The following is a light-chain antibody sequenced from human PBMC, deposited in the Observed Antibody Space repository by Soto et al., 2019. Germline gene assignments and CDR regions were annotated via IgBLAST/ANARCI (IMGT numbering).Light chain of an antibody. CDR3: QQYNNLPPT. V-gene: IGKV3-20*01. Sequence: EIVLTQSPGTLSLSPGARATLSCRASQSVSNNYLAWYQHIPGQAPRLLIVSSSRRPTDVPARFSGSGSGTDFTLTISSLQSEDSAFYYCQQYNNLPPTFGQGTKV. CDR1: QSVSNNY. J-gene: IGKJ1*01. CDR2: SSS.